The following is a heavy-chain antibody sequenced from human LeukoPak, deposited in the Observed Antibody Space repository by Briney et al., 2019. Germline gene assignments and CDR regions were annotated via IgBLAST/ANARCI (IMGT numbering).Heavy chain of an antibody. J-gene: IGHJ4*02. D-gene: IGHD3-22*01. CDR3: ATLPYYYDSSGSYYFDY. V-gene: IGHV3-30*02. Sequence: GGSLRLSCAASGFIFDSYGMHWVRQAPGKGLEWVAFIRYDGSNKYYADSVKGRFTISRDNSKNTLYLQMNSLRAEDTAVYYCATLPYYYDSSGSYYFDYWGQGTLVTVSS. CDR2: IRYDGSNK. CDR1: GFIFDSYG.